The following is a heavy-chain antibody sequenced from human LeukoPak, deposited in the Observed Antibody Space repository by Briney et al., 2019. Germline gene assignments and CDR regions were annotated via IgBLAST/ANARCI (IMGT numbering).Heavy chain of an antibody. CDR3: ARASWQWRYYFDY. Sequence: PSETLSLTCAVYGGSFSGYYWSWIRQPPGKGLEWIGYIYYSGSTNYNPSLKSRVTISVDTSKNQFSLKLSSVTAADTAVYYCARASWQWRYYFDYWGQGTLVTVSS. CDR2: IYYSGST. CDR1: GGSFSGYY. D-gene: IGHD6-19*01. V-gene: IGHV4-59*01. J-gene: IGHJ4*02.